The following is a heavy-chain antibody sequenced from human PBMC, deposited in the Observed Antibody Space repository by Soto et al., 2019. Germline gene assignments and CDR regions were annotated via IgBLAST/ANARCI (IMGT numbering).Heavy chain of an antibody. CDR3: AKAQEIGGNVNSFFDY. J-gene: IGHJ4*02. CDR1: RISLSYYA. D-gene: IGHD2-15*01. V-gene: IGHV3-23*01. CDR2: ISGSGDAT. Sequence: PAGSLRLSGAASRISLSYYAMTWVRQAPGKGLEWVSVISGSGDATYYADSVKGRFTVFRDNSKNTLYLQVNSLRAEDTAVYYCAKAQEIGGNVNSFFDYWGQGTLVTVSS.